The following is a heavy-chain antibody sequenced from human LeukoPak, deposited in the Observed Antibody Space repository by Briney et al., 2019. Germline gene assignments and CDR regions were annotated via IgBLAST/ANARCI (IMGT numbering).Heavy chain of an antibody. CDR3: ARDAPSIYYDSSGYSYYYYGMDV. CDR2: INPNSGGT. V-gene: IGHV1-2*04. Sequence: ASVKVSCKASGYTFTGYYVHWVRQAPGQGLEWMGWINPNSGGTNYAQKFQGWVTMTRDTSISTAYMELSRLRSDDTAVYYCARDAPSIYYDSSGYSYYYYGMDVWGQGTTVTVSS. CDR1: GYTFTGYY. D-gene: IGHD3-22*01. J-gene: IGHJ6*02.